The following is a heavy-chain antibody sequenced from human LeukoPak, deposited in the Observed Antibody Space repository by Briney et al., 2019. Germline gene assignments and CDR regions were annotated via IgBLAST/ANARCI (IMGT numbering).Heavy chain of an antibody. D-gene: IGHD6-19*01. J-gene: IGHJ4*02. V-gene: IGHV3-20*04. CDR1: GFTFDDYG. CDR3: VKDGGWTFDY. Sequence: GGSLRLSCAASGFTFDDYGMSWVRHAPGKGVEGGSGINWNGGSTVYADSVKGRLTISRDNAKTSLYLQMNSLRADDTAVYYCVKDGGWTFDYWGQGTLVTVSS. CDR2: INWNGGST.